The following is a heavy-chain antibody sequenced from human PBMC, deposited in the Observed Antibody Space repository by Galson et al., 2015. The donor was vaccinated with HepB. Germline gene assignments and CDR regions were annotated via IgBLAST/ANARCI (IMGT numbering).Heavy chain of an antibody. D-gene: IGHD3-22*01. Sequence: SLRLSCAASGFTFSTYWMHWVRQAPGKGLVWVSRINSDGSTTRCADSVKDRFTVSRDNAKNTLYLQMDSLRVEDTAVYYCARASVDHYDSSGPLDAFDIWGQGTMVTVSS. CDR1: GFTFSTYW. J-gene: IGHJ3*02. V-gene: IGHV3-74*01. CDR2: INSDGSTT. CDR3: ARASVDHYDSSGPLDAFDI.